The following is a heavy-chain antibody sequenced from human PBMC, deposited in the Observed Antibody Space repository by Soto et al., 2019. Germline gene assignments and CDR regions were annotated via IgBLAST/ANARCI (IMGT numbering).Heavy chain of an antibody. CDR2: IYYSGTT. J-gene: IGHJ4*02. CDR1: GGSMSSGSRS. D-gene: IGHD6-19*01. V-gene: IGHV4-30-2*06. Sequence: QLQLQESGSRLVKPSETLSLTCAVSGGSMSSGSRSWNWIRQSPGKGLEWIGYIYYSGTTYYNPSLKSRVTISVDKSKNQFSLKLTSVSAADTGVYYCARAALAGDGDYWGQGILVTVSS. CDR3: ARAALAGDGDY.